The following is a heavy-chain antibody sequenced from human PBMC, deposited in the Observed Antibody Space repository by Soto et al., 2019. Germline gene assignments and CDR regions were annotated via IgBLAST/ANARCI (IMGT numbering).Heavy chain of an antibody. J-gene: IGHJ6*02. CDR2: IWYDGSNK. Sequence: GGSLRLSCAASGFTFSSYGMHWVRQAPGKGLEWVAVIWYDGSNKYYADSVKGRFTISRDNSKNTLYLQMNSLRAEDTAVYYCARSNTSAAGASDYYYYGMDVWGQGT. V-gene: IGHV3-33*01. CDR3: ARSNTSAAGASDYYYYGMDV. CDR1: GFTFSSYG. D-gene: IGHD2-15*01.